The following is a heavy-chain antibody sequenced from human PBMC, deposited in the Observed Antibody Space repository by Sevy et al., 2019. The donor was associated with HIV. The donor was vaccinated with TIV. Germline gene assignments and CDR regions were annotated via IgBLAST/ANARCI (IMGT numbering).Heavy chain of an antibody. Sequence: GGFLRLSCAASGFTFSKYSMSWVRQPPGKGLEWVSTLSFGCGEINHADSVKGRFTISRDNSKNSLYLQMNNLRAKDTAVYYCAREGCTKPHDYWGQGTLVTVSS. D-gene: IGHD2-8*01. CDR1: GFTFSKYS. V-gene: IGHV3-23*01. CDR3: AREGCTKPHDY. J-gene: IGHJ4*02. CDR2: LSFGCGEI.